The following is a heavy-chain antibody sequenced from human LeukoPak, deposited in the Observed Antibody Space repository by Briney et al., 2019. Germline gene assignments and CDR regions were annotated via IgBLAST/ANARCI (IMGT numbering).Heavy chain of an antibody. J-gene: IGHJ4*02. Sequence: GASVKVSYKASGYTFTSYGISWVRQAPGQGLEWMGWISAYNGNTNYAQKLQGRVTMTTDTSTSTAYMELRSLRSDDTAVYYCARGSRDSSWPTAPFHYWGQGTLVTVSS. CDR1: GYTFTSYG. CDR2: ISAYNGNT. V-gene: IGHV1-18*01. D-gene: IGHD6-13*01. CDR3: ARGSRDSSWPTAPFHY.